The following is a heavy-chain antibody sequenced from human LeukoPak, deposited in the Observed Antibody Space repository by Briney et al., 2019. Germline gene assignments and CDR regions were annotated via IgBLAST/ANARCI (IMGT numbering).Heavy chain of an antibody. CDR2: INQDGSGK. Sequence: GGSLRLSCAASGFNFNIYTFNWVRQAPGKGLEWVTNINQDGSGKYYVDSVDSMKGRFTISRDNAKTSLYLQMNSLRAEDTAVYYCAGISGGSPHTYFDFWGQGTLVTVSS. D-gene: IGHD4-23*01. V-gene: IGHV3-7*01. CDR3: AGISGGSPHTYFDF. J-gene: IGHJ4*02. CDR1: GFNFNIYT.